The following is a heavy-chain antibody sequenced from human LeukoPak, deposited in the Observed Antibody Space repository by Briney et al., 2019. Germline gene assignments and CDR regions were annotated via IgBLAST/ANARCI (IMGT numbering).Heavy chain of an antibody. D-gene: IGHD2/OR15-2a*01. CDR2: IKQDGSEK. CDR1: GFTFNNYW. V-gene: IGHV3-7*01. Sequence: PGGSLRLSCAASGFTFNNYWMSWVRQAPGKGREGVANIKQDGSEKYYVDSVKGRFTISRDNAKNSLYLQMNSLRAEDTAVYYCARLHSTWFDPWGQGTLVTVSS. J-gene: IGHJ5*02. CDR3: ARLHSTWFDP.